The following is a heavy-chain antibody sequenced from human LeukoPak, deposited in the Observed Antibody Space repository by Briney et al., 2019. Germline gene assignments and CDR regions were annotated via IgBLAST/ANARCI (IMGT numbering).Heavy chain of an antibody. D-gene: IGHD3-3*01. V-gene: IGHV3-7*04. CDR2: IKPDGSEK. J-gene: IGHJ3*01. Sequence: RGASRKISCATSGFPFSNYWMSWVRQAPGKGLEWVANIKPDGSEKYYVDSVKGRFSISRDNVRNALYLQMNSLRVGDTALYYCARGDFWSGDYTDAFDVWGQGTMVTVSS. CDR1: GFPFSNYW. CDR3: ARGDFWSGDYTDAFDV.